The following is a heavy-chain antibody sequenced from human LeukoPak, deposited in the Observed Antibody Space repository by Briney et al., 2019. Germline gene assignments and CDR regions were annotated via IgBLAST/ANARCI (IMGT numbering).Heavy chain of an antibody. CDR3: ARGDYYGSGYFDY. Sequence: GRSLRLSCAASGFTFSSYAMHWVRQAPVKGLEWVAVISYDGSNKYYADSVKGRFTISRDNSKNTLYLQMNSLRAEDTAVYYCARGDYYGSGYFDYWGQGTLVTVSS. V-gene: IGHV3-30*04. CDR2: ISYDGSNK. J-gene: IGHJ4*02. CDR1: GFTFSSYA. D-gene: IGHD3-10*01.